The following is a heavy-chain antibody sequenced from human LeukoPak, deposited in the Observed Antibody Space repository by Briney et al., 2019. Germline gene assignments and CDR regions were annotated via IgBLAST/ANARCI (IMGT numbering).Heavy chain of an antibody. CDR2: FDPEDGET. V-gene: IGHV1-24*01. J-gene: IGHJ4*02. CDR3: ARGTDDYIVATTSFEY. CDR1: GYTLTELS. D-gene: IGHD5-12*01. Sequence: ASVKVSCKVSGYTLTELSTHWVRQAPGKGLEWMGGFDPEDGETIYAQKFQGRVTMTEDTSTDTAYMELSSLRSEDTAVYYCARGTDDYIVATTSFEYWGQGTLVTVSS.